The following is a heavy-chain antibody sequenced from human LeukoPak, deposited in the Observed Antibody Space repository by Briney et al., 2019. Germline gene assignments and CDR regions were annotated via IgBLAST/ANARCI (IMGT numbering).Heavy chain of an antibody. CDR3: ATDGICSGGSCYVDATDY. V-gene: IGHV3-23*01. D-gene: IGHD2-15*01. J-gene: IGHJ4*02. CDR1: GFTFSSYA. CDR2: ISGSGGST. Sequence: GSLRLSCAASGFTFSSYAMSWVRPAPGKGLEWVSAISGSGGSTYYADSVKGRFTISRDNSKNTLYLQMNSLRGEDTGVYYCATDGICSGGSCYVDATDYWGQGTLVTVSS.